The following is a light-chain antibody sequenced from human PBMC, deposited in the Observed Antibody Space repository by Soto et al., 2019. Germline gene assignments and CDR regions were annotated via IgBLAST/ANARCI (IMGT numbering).Light chain of an antibody. J-gene: IGKJ1*01. CDR3: QQYDSYSRT. CDR2: GAS. CDR1: QSVSSY. Sequence: EIAWTQSPATLSLSPGERATLSCRASQSVSSYLAWYQQKPGQAPRLLIYGASSRATGIPDRFSGSGSGTEFTLTISRLQHDDFATYYCQQYDSYSRTFCQGTKVDI. V-gene: IGKV3-11*01.